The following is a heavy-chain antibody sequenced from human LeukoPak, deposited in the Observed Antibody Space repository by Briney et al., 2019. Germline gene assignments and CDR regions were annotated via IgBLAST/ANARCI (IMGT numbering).Heavy chain of an antibody. J-gene: IGHJ6*03. D-gene: IGHD6-19*01. CDR1: GGSFSGYY. Sequence: PSETLSLTCAVYGGSFSGYYWSWIRQPPGKGLEWIGEINHSGSTNYNPSLKSRVTISVDTSKNQFSLNLNSVTAADTAVYYCARVYSSGWYDNSYYYYMDVWGKGTTVTVSS. CDR2: INHSGST. V-gene: IGHV4-34*01. CDR3: ARVYSSGWYDNSYYYYMDV.